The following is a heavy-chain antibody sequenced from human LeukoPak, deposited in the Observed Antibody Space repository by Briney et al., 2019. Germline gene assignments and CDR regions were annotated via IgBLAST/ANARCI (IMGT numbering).Heavy chain of an antibody. CDR2: IRSSSDGGTT. CDR1: GLTVSNAW. V-gene: IGHV3-15*01. J-gene: IGHJ5*02. CDR3: TRMNYARFDP. D-gene: IGHD2-2*01. Sequence: GGSLRLSCAASGLTVSNAWMSWVRQAPGKGLEWVGRIRSSSDGGTTDYAAPMKGRFTISRDDSENTLFLRMSSLETEDTAVYYCTRMNYARFDPWGQGTLVTVSS.